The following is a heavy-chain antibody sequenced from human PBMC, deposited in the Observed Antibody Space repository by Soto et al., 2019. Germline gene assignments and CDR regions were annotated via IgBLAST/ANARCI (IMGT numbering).Heavy chain of an antibody. CDR3: AKDGGGRTYYYYGMDV. CDR1: GFTFSSYG. J-gene: IGHJ6*02. CDR2: ISYDGSNK. Sequence: GGSLRLSCAASGFTFSSYGMHWVRQAPGKGLEWVAVISYDGSNKYYADSVKGRFTISRDNSKNTLYLQMNSLRAEDTAVYYCAKDGGGRTYYYYGMDVWAQGTTVPVS. V-gene: IGHV3-30*18. D-gene: IGHD2-15*01.